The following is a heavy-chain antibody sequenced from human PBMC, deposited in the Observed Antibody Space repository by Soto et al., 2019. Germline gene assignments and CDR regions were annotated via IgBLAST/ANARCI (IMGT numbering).Heavy chain of an antibody. V-gene: IGHV4-59*01. CDR3: ARGLPPYYYYGMDV. CDR2: IYYSGST. J-gene: IGHJ6*02. CDR1: GGSISSYY. Sequence: PSETLSLTCTVSGGSISSYYWSWIRQPPGKGLEWIGYIYYSGSTNYNPSLKSRVTISVDTSKNQFSLKLSSVTAADTAAYYCARGLPPYYYYGMDVWGQGTTVTVSS.